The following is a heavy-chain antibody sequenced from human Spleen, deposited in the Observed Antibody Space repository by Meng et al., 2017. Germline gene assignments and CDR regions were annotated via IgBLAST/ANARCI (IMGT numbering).Heavy chain of an antibody. D-gene: IGHD4-11*01. CDR2: INANSGGT. Sequence: QGELVQSRAEGKKPGASVKVSCKASGYTFTDYFIHWVRQAPGQGLEWMGRINANSGGTDYAQKFQGRVTMTRDTSISTAYMELSRLRSDDTAMYYCAKGTLQASNWFDPWGQGTLVTVSS. V-gene: IGHV1-2*06. CDR3: AKGTLQASNWFDP. J-gene: IGHJ5*02. CDR1: GYTFTDYF.